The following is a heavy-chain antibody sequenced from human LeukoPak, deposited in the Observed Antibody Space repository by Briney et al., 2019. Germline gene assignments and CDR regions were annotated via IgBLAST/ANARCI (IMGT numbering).Heavy chain of an antibody. CDR1: GFTFSSYW. J-gene: IGHJ6*04. D-gene: IGHD2-2*01. V-gene: IGHV3-74*01. Sequence: QPGGSLRLSCAASGFTFSSYWMHWVRQAPGKGLVWVLRINTDGSSTSYADSVKGRFTISRDNAKNTLYLQMNSLRAEDTAVYYCAREWVGSYCSSTSCYGKGLDVWGKGTTVTVSS. CDR3: AREWVGSYCSSTSCYGKGLDV. CDR2: INTDGSST.